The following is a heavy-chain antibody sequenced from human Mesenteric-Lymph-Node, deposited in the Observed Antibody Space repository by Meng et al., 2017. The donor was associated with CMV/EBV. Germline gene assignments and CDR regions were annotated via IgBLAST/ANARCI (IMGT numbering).Heavy chain of an antibody. J-gene: IGHJ6*02. D-gene: IGHD2-2*01. CDR1: GFTFSGSA. Sequence: GESLKISCAASGFTFSGSAMHWVRQASGKGLEWVGRIRSKANSYATAYAASVKGRFTISRDDSKNTAYRQMNSLKTEDTAVYYCTRRIGHVRYCSSTSCYGSNPHGSADYYYYYGMDVWGQGTTVTVSS. V-gene: IGHV3-73*01. CDR3: TRRIGHVRYCSSTSCYGSNPHGSADYYYYYGMDV. CDR2: IRSKANSYAT.